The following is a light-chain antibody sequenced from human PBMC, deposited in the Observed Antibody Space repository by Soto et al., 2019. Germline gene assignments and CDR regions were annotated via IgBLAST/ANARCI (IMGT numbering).Light chain of an antibody. V-gene: IGKV3-20*01. CDR1: QSVSSSY. CDR3: QQYGTSLWT. J-gene: IGKJ1*01. Sequence: DIVLTQSPGTLSFSPGERATLSCRASQSVSSSYLAWYQQKSGQAPRLLIYGASNRATGIPDRFSGGGSGKDFTLTISRLEPEDYAVYYCQQYGTSLWTFGQGKRVEIX. CDR2: GAS.